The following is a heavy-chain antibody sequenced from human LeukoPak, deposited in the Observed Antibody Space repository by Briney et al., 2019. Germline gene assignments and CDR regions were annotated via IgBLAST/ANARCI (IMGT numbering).Heavy chain of an antibody. CDR1: GGSINSSNYY. D-gene: IGHD3-22*01. Sequence: SETLSLTCTVSGGSINSSNYYWGWIRQPPGKGLEWIGSIYYSGSTYYNPSLKSRVSISVDTSKNQFSLRLSSVTAADTAVYYCARLRAYYYDSSGYYNFDFWGQGTLVTVSS. CDR2: IYYSGST. CDR3: ARLRAYYYDSSGYYNFDF. V-gene: IGHV4-39*01. J-gene: IGHJ4*02.